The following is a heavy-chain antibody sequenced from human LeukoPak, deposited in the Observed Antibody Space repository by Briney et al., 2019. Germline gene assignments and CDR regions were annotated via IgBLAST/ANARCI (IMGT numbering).Heavy chain of an antibody. Sequence: SETLSLTCAVSGYSISSGYYWGWIRQPPGKGLECIGSIYHSGSTYYNPSLKSRVTISVDTSKNQFSLKLSSVTAADTAVYYCARLRNYYDSSGDDYWGQGTLVTVSS. J-gene: IGHJ4*02. V-gene: IGHV4-38-2*01. D-gene: IGHD3-22*01. CDR2: IYHSGST. CDR1: GYSISSGYY. CDR3: ARLRNYYDSSGDDY.